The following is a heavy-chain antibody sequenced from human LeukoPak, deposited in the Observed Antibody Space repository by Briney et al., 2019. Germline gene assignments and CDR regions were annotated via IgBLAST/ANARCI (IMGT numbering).Heavy chain of an antibody. Sequence: SETLSPTCTVSGGSIIGYYWSWIRQPAGEGLEWIGRIYSSGSTNYNPSLQSRVTISVDKSNNQFSLKLTSVTAADTAVYYCARDAYSNSYYWFDPWGQGTLVTVSS. V-gene: IGHV4-4*07. CDR3: ARDAYSNSYYWFDP. D-gene: IGHD6-13*01. J-gene: IGHJ5*02. CDR1: GGSIIGYY. CDR2: IYSSGST.